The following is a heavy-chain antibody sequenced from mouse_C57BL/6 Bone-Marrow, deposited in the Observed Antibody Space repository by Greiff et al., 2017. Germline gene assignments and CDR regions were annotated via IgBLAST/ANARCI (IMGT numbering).Heavy chain of an antibody. Sequence: EVTVVESGGGLVKPGGSLKLSCAASGFTFSSYAMSWVRQTPEKRLEWVATISDGGSYTYYPANVKGLFTISRANAKNNLYLQMSHLKSEDTAMYYCARALRGLRRAMDYWGQGTSVTVSS. V-gene: IGHV5-4*03. D-gene: IGHD1-1*01. CDR1: GFTFSSYA. CDR2: ISDGGSYT. CDR3: ARALRGLRRAMDY. J-gene: IGHJ4*01.